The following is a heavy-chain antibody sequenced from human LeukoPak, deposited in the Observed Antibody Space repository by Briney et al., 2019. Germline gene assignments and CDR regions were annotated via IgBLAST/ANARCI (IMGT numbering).Heavy chain of an antibody. CDR1: GGSISSYY. D-gene: IGHD2-2*01. V-gene: IGHV4-4*07. J-gene: IGHJ3*02. CDR2: IYTSGST. Sequence: PSETLSLTCTVSGGSISSYYWSWIRQPAGKGLEWIGRIYTSGSTNYNPSLKSRVTMSVDTSKNQFSLKLSSVTAADTAVYYCARGGYCSSTSCYGDAFDIWAKGQWSPSLQ. CDR3: ARGGYCSSTSCYGDAFDI.